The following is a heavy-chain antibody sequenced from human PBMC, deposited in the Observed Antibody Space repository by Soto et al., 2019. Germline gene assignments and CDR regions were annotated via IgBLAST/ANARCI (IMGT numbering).Heavy chain of an antibody. CDR3: ARPMCWRIKNGWCDAFDI. V-gene: IGHV3-7*01. CDR2: IKQDGSEK. J-gene: IGHJ3*02. CDR1: GFTFSSYW. D-gene: IGHD2-21*01. Sequence: GGSLRLSCAASGFTFSSYWMSWVRQAPGKGLEWVANIKQDGSEKYYVDSVKGRFTISRDNAKNSLSLQMNSLRAEDTAVYYCARPMCWRIKNGWCDAFDIWGQGTMVTVSS.